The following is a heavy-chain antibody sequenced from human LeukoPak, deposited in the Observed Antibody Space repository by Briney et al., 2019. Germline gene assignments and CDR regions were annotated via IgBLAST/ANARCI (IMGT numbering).Heavy chain of an antibody. CDR3: ARDRGVVVITDWFDP. D-gene: IGHD3-22*01. CDR2: FDSEDGET. V-gene: IGHV1-24*01. CDR1: GYNFNELS. Sequence: VASVKVSCKVFGYNFNELSMHWVRQAPGKGLEWMGGFDSEDGETIYAQKLQGRVTMTEDTSTDTAYMELSSLRSEDTAVYYCARDRGVVVITDWFDPWGQGTLVTVSS. J-gene: IGHJ5*02.